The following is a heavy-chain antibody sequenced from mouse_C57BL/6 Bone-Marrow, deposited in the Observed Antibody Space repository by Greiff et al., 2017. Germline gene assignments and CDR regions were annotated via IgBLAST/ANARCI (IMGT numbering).Heavy chain of an antibody. Sequence: QVQLQQPGAELVKPGASVKLSCKASGYTFTSYWMHWVKQRPGQGLEWIGIIHPNSGSTNYNEKFKSKATLTVDKSSSTAYMQLSSLASEDSAVYCVAREGGNYEGFAYWGQGTLVTVSA. CDR3: AREGGNYEGFAY. CDR1: GYTFTSYW. J-gene: IGHJ3*01. D-gene: IGHD2-1*01. V-gene: IGHV1-64*01. CDR2: IHPNSGST.